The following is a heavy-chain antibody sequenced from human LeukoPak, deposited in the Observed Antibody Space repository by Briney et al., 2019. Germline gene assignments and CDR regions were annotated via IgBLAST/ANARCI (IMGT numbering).Heavy chain of an antibody. CDR3: ARDQRANGYSYGENDAFDI. CDR1: GFTVSSNY. V-gene: IGHV3-66*01. Sequence: GGSLRLSCAASGFTVSSNYMSWVRQAPGKGLEWASVIYSGGSTYYADSVKGRFTISRDNSKNTLYLQMNSLRAEDTAVYYCARDQRANGYSYGENDAFDIWGQGTMVTVSS. D-gene: IGHD5-18*01. J-gene: IGHJ3*02. CDR2: IYSGGST.